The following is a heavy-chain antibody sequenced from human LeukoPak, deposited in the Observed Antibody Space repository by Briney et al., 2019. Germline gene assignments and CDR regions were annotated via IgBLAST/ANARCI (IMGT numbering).Heavy chain of an antibody. CDR1: GYSFTSYW. CDR2: IYPGDSDT. J-gene: IGHJ4*02. Sequence: GESLKISCKGSGYSFTSYWIGWVRQMPGKGLEWMGIIYPGDSDTRYSPSFQGQVTISADKSISTAYLQWSSLKASDTAMYYCARRAYCGGDCFLYYFDYWGQGTLVTVSS. CDR3: ARRAYCGGDCFLYYFDY. V-gene: IGHV5-51*01. D-gene: IGHD2-21*02.